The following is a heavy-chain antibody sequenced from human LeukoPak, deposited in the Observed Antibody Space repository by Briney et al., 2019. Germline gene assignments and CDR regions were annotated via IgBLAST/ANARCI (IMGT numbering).Heavy chain of an antibody. Sequence: PGGSLRLSCAASGFTSISYAMSCVRQAPREWLELVSAISGRGGSTYYTDSVTGRFTISRDNSKNTLYLQMNSLRAEDTAVYYCAKDRGYDPYFDYWGQGTLVTVSS. V-gene: IGHV3-23*01. D-gene: IGHD5-12*01. CDR3: AKDRGYDPYFDY. CDR1: GFTSISYA. J-gene: IGHJ4*02. CDR2: ISGRGGST.